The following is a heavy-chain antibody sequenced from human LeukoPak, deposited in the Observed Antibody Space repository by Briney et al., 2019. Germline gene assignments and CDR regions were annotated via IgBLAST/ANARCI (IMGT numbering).Heavy chain of an antibody. Sequence: GGSLRLSCAASGFTFDDYAMHWVRQAPGKGLEWVSGISWNSGSIDYADSVKGRFTISRDNAKNSLYLQMNSLRAEDTALYYCAKDPYSSGHGGYFDYWGQGTLVTVSS. V-gene: IGHV3-9*01. CDR1: GFTFDDYA. CDR3: AKDPYSSGHGGYFDY. CDR2: ISWNSGSI. J-gene: IGHJ4*02. D-gene: IGHD3-22*01.